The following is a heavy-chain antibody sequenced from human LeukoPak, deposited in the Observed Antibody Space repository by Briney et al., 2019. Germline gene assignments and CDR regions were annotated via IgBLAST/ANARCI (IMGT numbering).Heavy chain of an antibody. J-gene: IGHJ4*02. D-gene: IGHD3-3*02. CDR3: AREFSTVGNFDY. Sequence: PGGSLRLSCVTSGFTFSRYSMRWVRQAPGKGLKWVSSIYFTGNYISYADSVKGRFTISRDNAKNSLYLQMNSLRAEDTAVYYCAREFSTVGNFDYWGQGTLVAVSS. CDR2: IYFTGNYI. V-gene: IGHV3-21*01. CDR1: GFTFSRYS.